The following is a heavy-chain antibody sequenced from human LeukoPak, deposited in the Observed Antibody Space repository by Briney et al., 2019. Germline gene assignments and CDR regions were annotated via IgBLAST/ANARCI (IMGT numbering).Heavy chain of an antibody. CDR3: ARGPAYYDFWSGRNTDFDY. Sequence: ASVKVSCKASGYTFTSYAMHWVRQASGQRLEWMGWINAGNGNTKYSQKFQGRVTITRDTSASTAYMELSSLRSEDTAVYYCARGPAYYDFWSGRNTDFDYWGQGTLVTVSS. J-gene: IGHJ4*02. CDR2: INAGNGNT. V-gene: IGHV1-3*01. D-gene: IGHD3-3*01. CDR1: GYTFTSYA.